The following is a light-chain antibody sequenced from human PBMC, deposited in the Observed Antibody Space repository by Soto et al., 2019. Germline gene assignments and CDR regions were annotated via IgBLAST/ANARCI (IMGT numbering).Light chain of an antibody. CDR2: AAS. CDR3: QQLNSYPLT. J-gene: IGKJ4*01. V-gene: IGKV1-9*01. Sequence: DIQLTQSPSFLSASVGDRVTITCRASQGISNYLAWYHQKPGKAPKLLIYAASTLESGVRLRLGGSGSGAEFSLTFGSLEPEGFATEYGQQLNSYPLTFGGGTKVE. CDR1: QGISNY.